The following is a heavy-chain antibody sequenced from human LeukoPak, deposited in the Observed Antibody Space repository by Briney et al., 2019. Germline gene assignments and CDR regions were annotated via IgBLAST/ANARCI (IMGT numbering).Heavy chain of an antibody. Sequence: ASVKVSCKASGYTFTGYYMHWVRQAPGQGLEWMGWINPNSGGTNYAQKFQGRVTMTRDTSISTAYMELSRLRSGDTAVYYCARTIVVVPAAINYWGQGTLVTVSS. CDR1: GYTFTGYY. D-gene: IGHD2-2*01. J-gene: IGHJ4*02. CDR2: INPNSGGT. V-gene: IGHV1-2*02. CDR3: ARTIVVVPAAINY.